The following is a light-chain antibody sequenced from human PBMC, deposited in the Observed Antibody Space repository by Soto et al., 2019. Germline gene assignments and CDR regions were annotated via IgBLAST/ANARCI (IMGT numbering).Light chain of an antibody. V-gene: IGLV2-14*01. Sequence: QSALTQPASVSGSPGQSITISCTGTSSDVGASNYVSWYQQYPGMAPKLMIYDVSNRPSGVSNRFSGSKSGNTASLTISGLQAEDEADYYCASYTISRTPLDVFGTGTKLTVL. CDR1: SSDVGASNY. CDR2: DVS. J-gene: IGLJ1*01. CDR3: ASYTISRTPLDV.